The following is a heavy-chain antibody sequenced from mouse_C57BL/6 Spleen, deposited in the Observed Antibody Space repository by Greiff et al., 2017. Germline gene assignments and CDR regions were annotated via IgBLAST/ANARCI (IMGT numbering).Heavy chain of an antibody. CDR1: VYTFTDHT. V-gene: IGHV1-78*01. CDR2: IYPRDGST. D-gene: IGHD2-5*01. CDR3: ASYYSNPLWYFDV. Sequence: VQLPQSDAELVNPGASVPISFTVSVYTFTDHTIHWMKQRPEQVLEWIGYIYPRDGSTMYNVKFKCKATLTADTSSSTAYMQRNSLTSEDSAVYFCASYYSNPLWYFDVWGTGNTVTVSS. J-gene: IGHJ1*03.